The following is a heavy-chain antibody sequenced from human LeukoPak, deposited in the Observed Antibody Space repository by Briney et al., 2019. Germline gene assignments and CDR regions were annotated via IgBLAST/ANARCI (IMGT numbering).Heavy chain of an antibody. J-gene: IGHJ4*02. CDR3: ASEAFCVGGSCQLHRVAS. D-gene: IGHD2-15*01. Sequence: GASVKVSCKASGYTFSAYYMHWVRQAPGQGLDWMGWIDTNSGATKYAQKFQGRVTITRDTSIGTAYMELSTLISDYTAVYYCASEAFCVGGSCQLHRVASWGPGTLVTVSS. V-gene: IGHV1-2*02. CDR2: IDTNSGAT. CDR1: GYTFSAYY.